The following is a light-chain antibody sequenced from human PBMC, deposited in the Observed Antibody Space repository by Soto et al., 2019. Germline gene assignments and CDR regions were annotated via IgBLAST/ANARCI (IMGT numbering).Light chain of an antibody. CDR1: QSVSNY. Sequence: EIGLTQSPGTLSLAPGERATLSCRASQSVSNYLAWYQRKPGQAPRLLIYGASSRATGIPDRFSGSGSGTDFTLTISRLEPEDFAVYYCHQYGGSPQKFGQGTKVEIK. J-gene: IGKJ1*01. CDR3: HQYGGSPQK. V-gene: IGKV3-20*01. CDR2: GAS.